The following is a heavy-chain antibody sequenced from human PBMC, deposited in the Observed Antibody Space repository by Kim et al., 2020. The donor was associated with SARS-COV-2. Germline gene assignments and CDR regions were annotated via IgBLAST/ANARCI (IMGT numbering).Heavy chain of an antibody. V-gene: IGHV3-30*04. Sequence: GGSLRLSCAASGFTFSSYAMHWVRQAPGKGLEWVAVISYDGSNKYYADSVKGRFTISRDNSKNTLYLQMNSLRAEDTAVYYCARNPGYRSSSSAYYYYY. CDR2: ISYDGSNK. J-gene: IGHJ6*01. CDR3: ARNPGYRSSSSAYYYYY. CDR1: GFTFSSYA. D-gene: IGHD6-6*01.